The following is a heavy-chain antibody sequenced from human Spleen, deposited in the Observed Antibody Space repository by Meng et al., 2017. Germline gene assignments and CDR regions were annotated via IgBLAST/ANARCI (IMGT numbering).Heavy chain of an antibody. CDR3: ARDLGYSGYGGY. Sequence: QVQRQESCPGLVKPSQTLSRTCTVSGGSISSGDYYWSWIRQPPGRGLEWIGYIYYTGSTYYNPSLKSRVTISLDTSKNKFSLRLSSVTAADTAVYYCARDLGYSGYGGYWGQGTLVTVSS. J-gene: IGHJ4*02. V-gene: IGHV4-30-4*01. CDR2: IYYTGST. D-gene: IGHD5-12*01. CDR1: GGSISSGDYY.